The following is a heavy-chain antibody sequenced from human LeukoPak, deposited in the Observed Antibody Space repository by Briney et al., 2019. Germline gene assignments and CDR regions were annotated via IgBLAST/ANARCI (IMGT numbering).Heavy chain of an antibody. D-gene: IGHD6-13*01. CDR1: GGSISSYY. CDR3: ARELAAAGTGYYYYMDV. Sequence: SETLSLTCTVSGGSISSYYWSWIRQPPGKGLEWIGYIYYSGSTNYNPSLKSRVTISVDTSKNQFSLKLSSVTAADTAVYYCARELAAAGTGYYYYMDVWGKGTTVTVSS. J-gene: IGHJ6*03. CDR2: IYYSGST. V-gene: IGHV4-59*01.